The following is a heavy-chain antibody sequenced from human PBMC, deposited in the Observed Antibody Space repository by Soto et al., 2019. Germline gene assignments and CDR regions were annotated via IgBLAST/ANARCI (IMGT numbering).Heavy chain of an antibody. D-gene: IGHD5-12*01. CDR3: GRDRRFGNGYNLGFDY. V-gene: IGHV3-30-3*01. CDR1: GFTFSSYA. Sequence: QVQLVEAGGGVGQPGRSLRLSCAASGFTFSSYAMHWVRQAPGKGLEWVAVISFDGSNKYYADSVKDRFTISRDNSKNRLYVQMNSLRAEDTAVYYCGRDRRFGNGYNLGFDYWGQGTLVTVSS. J-gene: IGHJ4*02. CDR2: ISFDGSNK.